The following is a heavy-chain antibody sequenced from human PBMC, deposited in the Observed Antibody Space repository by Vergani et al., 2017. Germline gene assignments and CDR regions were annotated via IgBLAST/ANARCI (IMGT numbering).Heavy chain of an antibody. Sequence: QLQLQESGPGLVKPSETLSLTCTVSGGSISSSSYYWGWIRQPPGKGLEWIGSFYYSGSTYYNPSLKSRVTISVDTSKNQFSLKLSSVTAADTAVYYCAREVYYYYDSSGYFTWGQGTLVTVSS. V-gene: IGHV4-39*07. D-gene: IGHD3-22*01. CDR3: AREVYYYYDSSGYFT. CDR2: FYYSGST. J-gene: IGHJ5*02. CDR1: GGSISSSSYY.